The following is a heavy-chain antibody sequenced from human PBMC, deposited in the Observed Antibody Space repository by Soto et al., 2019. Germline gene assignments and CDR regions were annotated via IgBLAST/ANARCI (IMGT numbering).Heavy chain of an antibody. J-gene: IGHJ6*02. CDR3: ARGRPSYWAMDV. CDR1: GYTFTSYA. D-gene: IGHD2-8*02. Sequence: ASVKVSCKASGYTFTSYAMHWVRQAPGQRLEWMGWINAGNGNTKYSQKFQGRVTITRDTSKNQFSLQLSSVTPDDTAVYYCARGRPSYWAMDVWGQGTTVTVSS. CDR2: INAGNGNT. V-gene: IGHV1-3*01.